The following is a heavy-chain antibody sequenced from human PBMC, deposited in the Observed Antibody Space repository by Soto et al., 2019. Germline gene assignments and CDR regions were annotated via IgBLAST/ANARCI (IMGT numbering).Heavy chain of an antibody. V-gene: IGHV3-23*01. J-gene: IGHJ4*02. D-gene: IGHD2-15*01. CDR1: GFIFSNYA. CDR3: AKGDRGYCSGGSCYLGDY. CDR2: ISASGSTA. Sequence: EVQLLESRGGLVQPGGSLRLSCPASGFIFSNYAMNWVRQAPGKGLEWVSAISASGSTAYYADSVKGRFTISRDNSKNTLFLQMNSLGAEDTAVYYYAKGDRGYCSGGSCYLGDYWGQGTLVTVSS.